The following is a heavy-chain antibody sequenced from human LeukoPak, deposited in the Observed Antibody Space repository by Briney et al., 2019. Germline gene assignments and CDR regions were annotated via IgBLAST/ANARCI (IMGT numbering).Heavy chain of an antibody. V-gene: IGHV3-23*01. CDR2: ISASGA. CDR3: AKDLHSSSWYPDAFDI. J-gene: IGHJ3*02. D-gene: IGHD6-13*01. CDR1: GFIFRRLA. Sequence: PGGSLRLSCAASGFIFRRLAMTWVRQAPGKGLEWVATISASGAYYADPVRGRFTISRDNSRNTLDLEMNSLRAEDTAVYYCAKDLHSSSWYPDAFDIWGQGTMVTVSS.